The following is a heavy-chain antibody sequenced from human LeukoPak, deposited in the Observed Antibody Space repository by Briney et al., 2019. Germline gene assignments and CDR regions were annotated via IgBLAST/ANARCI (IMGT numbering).Heavy chain of an antibody. V-gene: IGHV3-53*05. CDR3: AKDRYSSSSTFTVNPFDY. CDR1: GFTVSNIY. CDR2: TDRGDNT. J-gene: IGHJ4*02. D-gene: IGHD6-13*01. Sequence: PGGSLRLSCAASGFTVSNIYMSWVRQAPGKGLEWVSVTDRGDNTKYADPVRGRFTISRDHSENTLHLQMNSLRLEDTAMYYCAKDRYSSSSTFTVNPFDYWGQGILVTVSS.